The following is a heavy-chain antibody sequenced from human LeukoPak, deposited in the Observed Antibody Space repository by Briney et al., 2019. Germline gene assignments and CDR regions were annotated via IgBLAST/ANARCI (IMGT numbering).Heavy chain of an antibody. V-gene: IGHV4-39*01. CDR2: IYYSGST. J-gene: IGHJ4*02. D-gene: IGHD3-10*01. Sequence: SETLSLTCTVSGGSISSGSYYWSWIRQPAGKGLEWIGSIYYSGSTYYNPSLKSRVTISVDTSKNQFSLKLSSVTAADTAVYYCARLGKGGLLWFGSQRGAKYYFDYWGQGTLVTVSS. CDR3: ARLGKGGLLWFGSQRGAKYYFDY. CDR1: GGSISSGSYY.